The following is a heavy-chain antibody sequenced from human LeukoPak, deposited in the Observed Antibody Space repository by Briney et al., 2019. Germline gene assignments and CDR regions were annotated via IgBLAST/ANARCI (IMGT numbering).Heavy chain of an antibody. J-gene: IGHJ3*02. V-gene: IGHV4-34*01. CDR1: GGSISSYY. CDR2: INHSGST. Sequence: SETLSLTCTVSGGSISSYYWSWIRQPPGKGLEWIGEINHSGSTNYNPSLKSRVTKSVDTSKNQFSLKLSSVTAADTAVYYCASRPEGFDIWGQGTMVTVSS. CDR3: ASRPEGFDI.